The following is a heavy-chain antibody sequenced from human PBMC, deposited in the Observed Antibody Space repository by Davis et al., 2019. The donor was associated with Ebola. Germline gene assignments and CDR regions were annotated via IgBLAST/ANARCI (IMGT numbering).Heavy chain of an antibody. CDR2: MNPNSGNT. V-gene: IGHV1-8*01. D-gene: IGHD2-15*01. CDR3: AREGGYCSGGSCYRYYYGMDV. Sequence: ASVKVSCKASGYTFTSYDINWVRQATGQGLEWMGWMNPNSGNTGYAQKFQGRVTMTRNTSISTAYMELSSLRSEDTAVYYCAREGGYCSGGSCYRYYYGMDVWGQGTTVTVSS. J-gene: IGHJ6*02. CDR1: GYTFTSYD.